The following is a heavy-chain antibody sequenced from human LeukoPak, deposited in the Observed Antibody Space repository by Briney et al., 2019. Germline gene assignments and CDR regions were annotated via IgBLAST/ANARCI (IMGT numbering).Heavy chain of an antibody. CDR3: ARRHYDSSGYYYGDAFDI. J-gene: IGHJ3*02. D-gene: IGHD3-22*01. CDR2: IYYSGST. Sequence: SETLSLTCTVSGDSISSSSYYWGWIRQPPGKGLEWIGSIYYSGSTYYNPSLKSRVTISVDTSKNQFSLKLSSVTAADTAVYYCARRHYDSSGYYYGDAFDIWGQGTMVTVSS. CDR1: GDSISSSSYY. V-gene: IGHV4-39*01.